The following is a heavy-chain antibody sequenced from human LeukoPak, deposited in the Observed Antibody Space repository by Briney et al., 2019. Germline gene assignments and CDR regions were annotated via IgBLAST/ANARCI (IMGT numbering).Heavy chain of an antibody. J-gene: IGHJ4*02. CDR2: ISGSGDNT. Sequence: GGSLRLSCAASGFTFSSYAMSWVRQAPGKGLERVSAISGSGDNTYYADSVKDRFTISRDKSKNTLYLQMNSLGAEDTAVYYCAKNRGNYYYFDYWGQGTLVTVSS. V-gene: IGHV3-23*01. CDR3: AKNRGNYYYFDY. CDR1: GFTFSSYA. D-gene: IGHD4-11*01.